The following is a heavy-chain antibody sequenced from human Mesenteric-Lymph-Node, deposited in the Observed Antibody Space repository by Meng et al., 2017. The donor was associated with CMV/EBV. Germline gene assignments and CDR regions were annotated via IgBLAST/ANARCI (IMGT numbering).Heavy chain of an antibody. CDR2: ISGSTN. J-gene: IGHJ6*02. Sequence: GGSLRLSCAASGFTFSSYGMNWVRQAPGQGLEWVSSISGSTNYYADSLKGRSTISRDNAKNSLYLQMTNLRAEDTAVYYCARDAGGYYYYGMDVWGQGATVTVSS. D-gene: IGHD3-10*01. CDR3: ARDAGGYYYYGMDV. CDR1: GFTFSSYG. V-gene: IGHV3-21*01.